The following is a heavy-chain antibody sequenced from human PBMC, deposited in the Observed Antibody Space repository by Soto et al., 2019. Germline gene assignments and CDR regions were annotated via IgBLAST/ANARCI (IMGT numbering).Heavy chain of an antibody. CDR2: ISGSGGST. Sequence: PGGSLRLSCAASGFTFSSYAMSWVRQAPGKGLEWVSAISGSGGSTYYADSVKGRFTISRDNSKNTLYLQMNSLRAEDTAVYYCAKYQIAARYYYYGMDVWGQGTTVTVSS. J-gene: IGHJ6*02. V-gene: IGHV3-23*01. D-gene: IGHD6-6*01. CDR3: AKYQIAARYYYYGMDV. CDR1: GFTFSSYA.